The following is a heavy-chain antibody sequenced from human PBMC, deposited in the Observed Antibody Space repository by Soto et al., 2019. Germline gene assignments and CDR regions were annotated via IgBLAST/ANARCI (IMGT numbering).Heavy chain of an antibody. CDR1: GFTFSRHG. J-gene: IGHJ4*02. CDR3: AKVDVSTAGSFDY. CDR2: INPSGDST. V-gene: IGHV3-23*01. D-gene: IGHD6-13*01. Sequence: GGSLRLSCVASGFTFSRHGLSWVRQAPGKGLEWVSTINPSGDSTFYADSVKGRSTISRDNSKNTVYLQMNSLSVGDTAVYLCAKVDVSTAGSFDYWGQGALVTVSS.